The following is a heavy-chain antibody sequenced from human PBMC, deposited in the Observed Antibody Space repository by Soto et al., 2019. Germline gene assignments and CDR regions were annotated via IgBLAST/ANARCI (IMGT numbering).Heavy chain of an antibody. CDR3: ARAAYNNDGLDV. CDR2: IKTDGSKK. D-gene: IGHD1-1*01. CDR1: RFSFSNYW. V-gene: IGHV3-7*04. Sequence: DVQLVESGGGLVQPGGSLRLSCVAYRFSFSNYWMTWVRQAPGKGLEWVANIKTDGSKKLHVGSVEGRFTISRDNAKNSLYLVMNSLRAEDTAVYYCARAAYNNDGLDVWGQGTTVTVS. J-gene: IGHJ6*02.